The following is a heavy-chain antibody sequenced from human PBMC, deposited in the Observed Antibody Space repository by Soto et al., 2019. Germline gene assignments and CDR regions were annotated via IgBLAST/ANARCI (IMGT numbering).Heavy chain of an antibody. CDR1: GGSISSYY. CDR2: IYYSGST. CDR3: ARGNLAYDSSGYPFFDY. V-gene: IGHV4-59*01. D-gene: IGHD3-22*01. J-gene: IGHJ4*02. Sequence: SETLSLTCTVSGGSISSYYWSWIRQPPGKGLEWIGYIYYSGSTNYNPSLKSRVTISVDTSKNQFSLKLSSVTAADTAVYYCARGNLAYDSSGYPFFDYGGQGTLVTVSS.